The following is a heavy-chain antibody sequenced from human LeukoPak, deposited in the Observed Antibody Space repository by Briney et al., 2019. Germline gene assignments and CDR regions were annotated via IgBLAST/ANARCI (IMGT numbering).Heavy chain of an antibody. CDR2: IYHSGST. CDR3: ARHPRGAGSPFDY. D-gene: IGHD6-19*01. J-gene: IGHJ4*02. Sequence: SETLSLTCTVSGGSISSGGYYWSWIRQPPGKGLEWIGYIYHSGSTYYNPSLKSRVTISVDRSKNQFSLKLSSVTAADTAVYYCARHPRGAGSPFDYWGQGTLVTVSS. CDR1: GGSISSGGYY. V-gene: IGHV4-30-2*01.